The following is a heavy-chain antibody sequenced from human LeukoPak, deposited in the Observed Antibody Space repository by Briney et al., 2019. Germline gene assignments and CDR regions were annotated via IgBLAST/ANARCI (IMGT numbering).Heavy chain of an antibody. CDR3: ARVVAVAVISRGYYYYYYMDV. D-gene: IGHD6-19*01. CDR2: TYYRSKWYN. V-gene: IGHV6-1*01. CDR1: GDSVSSNSAA. J-gene: IGHJ6*03. Sequence: SQTLSLTCAISGDSVSSNSAAWNWIRQSPSRGLEWLGRTYYRSKWYNDYAVSVKSRITINPDTSKNQFSLQLNSVTPEDTAVYYCARVVAVAVISRGYYYYYYMDVWGKGTTVTVSS.